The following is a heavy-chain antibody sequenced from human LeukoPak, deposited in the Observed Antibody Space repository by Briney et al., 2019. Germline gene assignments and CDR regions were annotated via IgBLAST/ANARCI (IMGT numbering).Heavy chain of an antibody. CDR3: ARSPTITIFLRGSYYFDY. D-gene: IGHD3-9*01. V-gene: IGHV4-4*07. Sequence: SETLSLTCTVSGGFISSYYWSWIRQPAGKGLEWIGRIYTSGSTNYNPSLKSRVTMSVDTSKNQFSLKLSSVTAADTAVYYCARSPTITIFLRGSYYFDYWGQGTLVTVSS. CDR1: GGFISSYY. CDR2: IYTSGST. J-gene: IGHJ4*02.